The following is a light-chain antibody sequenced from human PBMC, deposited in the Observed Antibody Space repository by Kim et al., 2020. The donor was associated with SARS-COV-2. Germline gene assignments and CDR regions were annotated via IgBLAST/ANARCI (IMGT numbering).Light chain of an antibody. CDR1: QSVSSSY. CDR2: GAS. Sequence: LAPGERATRSCRASQSVSSSYLAWYQQKPGQAPRLLIYGASTRASGVPARCSGSGSGTEFTLTISPLQPEDFAVYYCQQYNRLPPFGGGTKVDIK. V-gene: IGKV3D-7*01. CDR3: QQYNRLPP. J-gene: IGKJ4*01.